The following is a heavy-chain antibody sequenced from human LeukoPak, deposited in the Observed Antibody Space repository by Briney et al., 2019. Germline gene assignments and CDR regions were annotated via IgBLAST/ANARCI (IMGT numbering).Heavy chain of an antibody. Sequence: GESMKISSKGSAYSFTSYWICWVRQMPARGLEWMRIIFPGDSDTRYSPSFQGQVTISADKSISTAYLQWSSLKASDTAIYYCARARLYIRGWEGFDRWGQGTLVTVSS. V-gene: IGHV5-51*01. CDR1: AYSFTSYW. CDR2: IFPGDSDT. J-gene: IGHJ5*02. D-gene: IGHD6-19*01. CDR3: ARARLYIRGWEGFDR.